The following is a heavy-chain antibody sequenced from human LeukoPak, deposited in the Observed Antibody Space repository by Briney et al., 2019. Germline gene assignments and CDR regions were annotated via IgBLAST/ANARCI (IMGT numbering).Heavy chain of an antibody. Sequence: GGSLRLSCAASGFSFSTTWMTWVRQAPGKGLEWVSAISGSGGSTYYADSVKGRFTISRDNSKNTLYLQMNSLRAEDTAVYYCAKDRRSVPKSGYNWFDPWGQGTLVTVSS. CDR3: AKDRRSVPKSGYNWFDP. J-gene: IGHJ5*02. CDR1: GFSFSTTW. D-gene: IGHD3-10*01. V-gene: IGHV3-23*01. CDR2: ISGSGGST.